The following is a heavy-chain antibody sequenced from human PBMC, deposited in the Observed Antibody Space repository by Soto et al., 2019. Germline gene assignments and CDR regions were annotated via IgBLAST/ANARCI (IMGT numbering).Heavy chain of an antibody. Sequence: QVQQQQWGARLLKPSETLSLTCAEYGRSMSGYNWGWLRRSPVRGLEWIGEIGPTGDTNYGPSFMSRVTVSVDTSKYELSLRLTQVTAADTATYLCARNGVGFGFDIWGLGTMVSVSS. V-gene: IGHV4-34*02. J-gene: IGHJ3*02. CDR1: GRSMSGYN. D-gene: IGHD3-10*01. CDR2: IGPTGDT. CDR3: ARNGVGFGFDI.